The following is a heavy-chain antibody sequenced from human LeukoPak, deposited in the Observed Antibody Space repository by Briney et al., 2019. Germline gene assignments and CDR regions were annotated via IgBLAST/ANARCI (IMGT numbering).Heavy chain of an antibody. CDR1: GFTFSSYA. V-gene: IGHV3-23*01. Sequence: PGGSLRLSCAASGFTFSSYAMSWVRQAPGKGLEWVSAISGSGGSTYYADSVKGRFTISRDNSKSTLYLQMNSLRAEDTAVYYCAKDEGFVPYSYGGYFDYWGQGTLVTVSS. D-gene: IGHD5-18*01. J-gene: IGHJ4*02. CDR3: AKDEGFVPYSYGGYFDY. CDR2: ISGSGGST.